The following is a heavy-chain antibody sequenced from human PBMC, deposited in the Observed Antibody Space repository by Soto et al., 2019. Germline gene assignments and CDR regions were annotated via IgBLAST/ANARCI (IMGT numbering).Heavy chain of an antibody. CDR3: AKDRGSSSEGIDY. Sequence: PGGSLRLSCTASGFTFEDHAMHWVRQAPGKGLEWVSSISWDSEKIGYADFAKGRFTISRDNGKQYLYLQMNSLRAEDTALYYCAKDRGSSSEGIDYWGQGYLVTVSS. J-gene: IGHJ4*02. CDR2: ISWDSEKI. CDR1: GFTFEDHA. D-gene: IGHD6-6*01. V-gene: IGHV3-9*01.